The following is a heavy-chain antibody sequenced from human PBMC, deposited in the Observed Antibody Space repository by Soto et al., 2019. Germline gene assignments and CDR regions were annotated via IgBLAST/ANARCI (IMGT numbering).Heavy chain of an antibody. CDR2: ILVGGST. CDR3: AKATATGGGAFEI. J-gene: IGHJ3*02. Sequence: QPGGSLRLSCAVSGFICSSYDMIWVRQAPGKGLEWVSTILVGGSTHYEDSVKGRFTISRDTSKNTVYLQMNSLTAGDTAVYYCAKATATGGGAFEIYGRGTLVTVSS. V-gene: IGHV3-23*01. D-gene: IGHD2-8*02. CDR1: GFICSSYD.